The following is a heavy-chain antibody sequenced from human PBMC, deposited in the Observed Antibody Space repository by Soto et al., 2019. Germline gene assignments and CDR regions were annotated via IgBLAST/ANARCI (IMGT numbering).Heavy chain of an antibody. CDR3: ARAADTTTVTTDWFDP. D-gene: IGHD4-17*01. V-gene: IGHV1-69*01. CDR2: IIPIFGTA. CDR1: GGTFSSYA. J-gene: IGHJ5*02. Sequence: VKVSCKASGGTFSSYAISWVRQAPGQGLEWMGGIIPIFGTANYAQKFQGRVTITADESTSTAYMELSSLRSEDTAVYYCARAADTTTVTTDWFDPWGQGTLVTVSS.